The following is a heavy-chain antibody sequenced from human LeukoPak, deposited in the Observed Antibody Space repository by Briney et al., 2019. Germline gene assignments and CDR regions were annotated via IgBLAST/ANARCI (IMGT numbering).Heavy chain of an antibody. J-gene: IGHJ6*04. Sequence: GASVKLSCKASGYTFTIYYMHWVRQAPGQGLEWMGVINPSGGSTSYAQKFQGRVTMTRDTSTSTVYMELSSLRSDPTAVYYCARVGATSGYDYHYYGMDVWGKGTTVTVSS. CDR2: INPSGGST. D-gene: IGHD5-12*01. CDR1: GYTFTIYY. V-gene: IGHV1-46*01. CDR3: ARVGATSGYDYHYYGMDV.